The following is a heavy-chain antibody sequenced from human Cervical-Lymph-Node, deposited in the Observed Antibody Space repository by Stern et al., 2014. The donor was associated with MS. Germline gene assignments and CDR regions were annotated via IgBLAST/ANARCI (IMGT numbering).Heavy chain of an antibody. Sequence: VQLVESGAEVKKPGSSVKISCKASGGTFTGYAFRWLRQAPGQGLQWMGRCITIPGRATYSQRFQGRVTISADMTTPTPHMELQSLTSEDTAVYYCARGHEQWLVPYDFWGQGTLVTVSS. CDR1: GGTFTGYA. D-gene: IGHD6-19*01. CDR3: ARGHEQWLVPYDF. J-gene: IGHJ4*02. V-gene: IGHV1-69*09. CDR2: CITIPGRA.